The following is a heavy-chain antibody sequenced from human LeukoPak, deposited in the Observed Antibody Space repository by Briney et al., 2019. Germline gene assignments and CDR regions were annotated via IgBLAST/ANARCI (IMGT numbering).Heavy chain of an antibody. J-gene: IGHJ3*02. Sequence: ASVKVSCKASGYTFSTFGINWVRQDPGQGLEWMGWISAYNGNTNYAQKLQGRVTLTTDTSTSTAYMELRSLRSDDTAVYYCARDLFSFGVVLDAFDIWGQGTMVTVSS. CDR1: GYTFSTFG. CDR2: ISAYNGNT. D-gene: IGHD3-3*01. V-gene: IGHV1-18*01. CDR3: ARDLFSFGVVLDAFDI.